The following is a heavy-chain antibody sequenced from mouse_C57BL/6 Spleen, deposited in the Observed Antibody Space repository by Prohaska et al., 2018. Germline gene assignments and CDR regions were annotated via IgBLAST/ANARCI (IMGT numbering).Heavy chain of an antibody. V-gene: IGHV1-26*01. Sequence: SVKISCKASGYTFTDYYMNWVKQSHGKSLEWIGDIHPNNGGTSYNQKFKGKATLTVDKSSSTAYMELRSLTSEDSAVYYCARSYYGSSYWYFDVWGTGTTVTVSS. CDR1: GYTFTDYY. D-gene: IGHD1-1*01. J-gene: IGHJ1*03. CDR3: ARSYYGSSYWYFDV. CDR2: IHPNNGGT.